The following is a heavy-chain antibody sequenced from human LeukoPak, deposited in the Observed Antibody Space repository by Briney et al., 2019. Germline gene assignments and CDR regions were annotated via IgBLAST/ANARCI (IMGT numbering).Heavy chain of an antibody. Sequence: SETLSLTCAVYGGSFSGYYWSWIRQPPGKGLEWIGEINHSGSTNYNPSLKSRVTISVDTSKNQFSLKLSSVTAADTAVYYCARGVSSGWFDYWGRGTLVTVSS. CDR1: GGSFSGYY. D-gene: IGHD6-19*01. CDR2: INHSGST. V-gene: IGHV4-34*01. J-gene: IGHJ4*02. CDR3: ARGVSSGWFDY.